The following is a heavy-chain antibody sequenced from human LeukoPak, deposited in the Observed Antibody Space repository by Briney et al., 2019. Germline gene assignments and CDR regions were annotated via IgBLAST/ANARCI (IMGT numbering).Heavy chain of an antibody. V-gene: IGHV3-21*01. D-gene: IGHD3-3*01. CDR3: ARDGVANYDFWSAPNY. CDR2: ISSSSSYI. J-gene: IGHJ4*02. CDR1: GSTFSSYS. Sequence: GGSLRLSCAASGSTFSSYSMNWVRQAPGKGLEWVSSISSSSSYIYYADSVKGRFTISRDNAKNSLYLQMNSLRAEDTAVYYCARDGVANYDFWSAPNYWGQGTLVTVSS.